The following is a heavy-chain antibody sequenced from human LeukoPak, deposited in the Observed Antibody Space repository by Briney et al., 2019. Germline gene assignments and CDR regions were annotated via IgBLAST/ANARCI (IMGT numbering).Heavy chain of an antibody. V-gene: IGHV5-51*01. CDR3: ARSHDYVWGSYRYTKYYFDY. J-gene: IGHJ4*02. CDR1: GYSFTSYW. Sequence: GESLKISWKGSGYSFTSYWIGWVRQMPGKGLEWMGIIYPGDSDTRYSPSFQGQVTISADKSISTAYLQWSSLKASDTAMYYCARSHDYVWGSYRYTKYYFDYWGQGTLVTVSS. CDR2: IYPGDSDT. D-gene: IGHD3-16*02.